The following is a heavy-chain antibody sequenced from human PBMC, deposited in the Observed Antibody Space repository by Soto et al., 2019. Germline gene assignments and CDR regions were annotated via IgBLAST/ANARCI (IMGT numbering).Heavy chain of an antibody. J-gene: IGHJ6*02. Sequence: PAGSLRLSCGASGFTFSNYWMHWVRQAPGKGLVWVSRINTDGSTIAYADSVRGRLTLSRDNAKNTVYLQMNSLRGEDTAVYYCARGIRNYYGMAVWGQGTTVTVSS. CDR3: ARGIRNYYGMAV. D-gene: IGHD2-15*01. CDR1: GFTFSNYW. V-gene: IGHV3-74*01. CDR2: INTDGSTI.